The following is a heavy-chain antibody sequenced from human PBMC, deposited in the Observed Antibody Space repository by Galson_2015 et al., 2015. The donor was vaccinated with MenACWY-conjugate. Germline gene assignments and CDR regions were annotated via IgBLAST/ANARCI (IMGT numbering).Heavy chain of an antibody. J-gene: IGHJ4*02. CDR2: SDSGGST. D-gene: IGHD5-12*01. Sequence: SLRLSCAASGFTFSSYAMSWVRQAPGTGLEWVSASDSGGSTYYADSVKGRFTISRDNSKNTLYLQMNSLRAEDTAVFYCAKAPHGNIVATPPDYWGQGTLVTVSS. CDR3: AKAPHGNIVATPPDY. V-gene: IGHV3-23*01. CDR1: GFTFSSYA.